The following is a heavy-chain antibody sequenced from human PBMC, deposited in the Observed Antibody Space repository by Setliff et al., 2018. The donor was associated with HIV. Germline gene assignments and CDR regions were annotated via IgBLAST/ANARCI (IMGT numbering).Heavy chain of an antibody. D-gene: IGHD3-3*01. V-gene: IGHV4-31*03. Sequence: SETLSLTCTVSGGSISSGGYYWSWIRKHPGKGLEWIGYIHYSGNTYNNPSLNSRISISVDMSKNKFSLKLSSLTAADTAVYYCARGGLGVVTSFDSWGPGTLVTVS. CDR3: ARGGLGVVTSFDS. J-gene: IGHJ4*02. CDR2: IHYSGNT. CDR1: GGSISSGGYY.